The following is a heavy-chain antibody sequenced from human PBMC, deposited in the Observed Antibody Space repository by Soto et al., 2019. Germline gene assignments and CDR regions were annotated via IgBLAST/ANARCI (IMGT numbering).Heavy chain of an antibody. Sequence: GGTLRLSCAASGFPSSIYEMNLFRQPPGRGLEWVSYISSSGSTIYYADSVKGRFTISRDNAKNSLYLQMNSLRAEDTAVYYCASYYDCGSGLEIPWRQGTGVTVS. CDR2: ISSSGSTI. J-gene: IGHJ5*02. CDR1: GFPSSIYE. CDR3: ASYYDCGSGLEIP. D-gene: IGHD3-3*01. V-gene: IGHV3-48*03.